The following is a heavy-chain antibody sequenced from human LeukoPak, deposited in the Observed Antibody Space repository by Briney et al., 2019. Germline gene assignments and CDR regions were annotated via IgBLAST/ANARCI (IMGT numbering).Heavy chain of an antibody. V-gene: IGHV3-23*01. D-gene: IGHD5/OR15-5a*01. J-gene: IGHJ5*02. CDR2: ISGSGGST. CDR1: GFTFSDYA. Sequence: GRSLRLSCAASGFTFSDYAMGWVRQAPGKGLEWVSAISGSGGSTYYADSVKGRFTISRDNSKNTLYLQMNSLRAEDTAVYYCAKDPLSTIFDWFDPWGQGTLVTVTS. CDR3: AKDPLSTIFDWFDP.